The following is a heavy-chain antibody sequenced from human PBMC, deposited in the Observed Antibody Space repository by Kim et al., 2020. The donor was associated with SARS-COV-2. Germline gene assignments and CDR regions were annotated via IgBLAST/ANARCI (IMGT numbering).Heavy chain of an antibody. CDR2: ISYDGSNK. Sequence: GGSLRLSCAASGFTFSSYAMHWVRQAPGKGLEWVAVISYDGSNKYYADSVKGRFTISRDNSKNTLYLQMNSLRAEDTAVYYCARDRGSSSWYYYYGMDVWGQGTTVTVSS. CDR1: GFTFSSYA. D-gene: IGHD6-13*01. CDR3: ARDRGSSSWYYYYGMDV. V-gene: IGHV3-30*04. J-gene: IGHJ6*02.